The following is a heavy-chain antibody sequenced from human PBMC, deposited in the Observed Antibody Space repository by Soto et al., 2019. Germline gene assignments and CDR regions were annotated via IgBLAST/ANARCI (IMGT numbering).Heavy chain of an antibody. CDR3: TTARHCSSAACPAAE. V-gene: IGHV3-23*05. Sequence: PGGSLRLSCAASGFPFSSSGMLWVRQPPGEGLEWVAAIGPNPININYRDSVKGRFTISRYNSRNTVFLQMSALRAEDSALYYCTTARHCSSAACPAAEWGQGTLVTVSS. CDR1: GFPFSSSG. CDR2: IGPNPINI. J-gene: IGHJ4*02. D-gene: IGHD2-2*01.